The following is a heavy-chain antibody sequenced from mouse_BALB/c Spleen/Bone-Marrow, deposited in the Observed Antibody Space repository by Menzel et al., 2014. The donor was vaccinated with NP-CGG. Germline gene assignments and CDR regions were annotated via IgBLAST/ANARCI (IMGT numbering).Heavy chain of an antibody. J-gene: IGHJ4*01. Sequence: QVQLQQPGAELVRPGTSVKVSCKASGYAFTNYLIEWVKQRPGQGLEWIGVINPGSGGNNYNEKFKGKATLTADKLSSTAYMQLSSLTSDDSAVYFCARSIYDGYSEAMDYWGQGTSVTVSS. CDR1: GYAFTNYL. CDR2: INPGSGGN. D-gene: IGHD2-3*01. V-gene: IGHV1-54*03. CDR3: ARSIYDGYSEAMDY.